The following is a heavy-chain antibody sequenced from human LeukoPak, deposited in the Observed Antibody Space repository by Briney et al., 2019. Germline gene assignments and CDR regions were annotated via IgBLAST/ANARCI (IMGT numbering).Heavy chain of an antibody. CDR2: INSDGSST. D-gene: IGHD1-7*01. CDR1: GFTFSSYW. J-gene: IGHJ4*02. V-gene: IGHV3-74*01. Sequence: GGSLRLSCAASGFTFSSYWMHWVRQAPGKGLVWVSRINSDGSSTNYADSVKGRFTISRDNSKNTLYLQMNSLRAEDTAVYYCAKVGTGTLGGWGQGTLVTVSS. CDR3: AKVGTGTLGG.